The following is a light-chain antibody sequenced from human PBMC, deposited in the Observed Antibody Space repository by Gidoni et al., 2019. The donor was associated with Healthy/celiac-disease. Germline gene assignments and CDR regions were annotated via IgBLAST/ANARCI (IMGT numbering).Light chain of an antibody. CDR2: AAS. CDR3: QQRSNWPYT. Sequence: IVLTQSPATLSLSPGERATLSCRASQRVSSYLAWYQQKPGQAPRLLIYAASNRATGIPARFSGSGSGTDFTLTISSLEPEDFAVYYCQQRSNWPYTFGQGTKLEIK. V-gene: IGKV3-11*01. J-gene: IGKJ2*01. CDR1: QRVSSY.